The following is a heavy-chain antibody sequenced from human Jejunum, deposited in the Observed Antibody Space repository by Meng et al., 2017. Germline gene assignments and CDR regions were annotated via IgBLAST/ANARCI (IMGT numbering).Heavy chain of an antibody. Sequence: HLQLPDAAPGLVQPPATLSPPCTASGDSTTSNNYLWGWIRQPPGKGLEWIGTIDYSGTTYYNPSLKSRVTITLGTSKNQISLKVTSVTAAETAVYYCARYSRYVGWLDPWGQGTLVTVSS. CDR3: ARYSRYVGWLDP. V-gene: IGHV4-39*07. D-gene: IGHD6-13*01. J-gene: IGHJ5*02. CDR1: GDSTTSNNYL. CDR2: IDYSGTT.